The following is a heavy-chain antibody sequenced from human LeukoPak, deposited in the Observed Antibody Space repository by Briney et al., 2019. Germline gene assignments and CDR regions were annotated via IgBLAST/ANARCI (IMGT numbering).Heavy chain of an antibody. CDR2: IYYSGST. D-gene: IGHD2-2*02. J-gene: IGHJ4*02. V-gene: IGHV4-39*01. Sequence: SETLSLTCTVSGGSISSSSYYWGWIRQPPGKGLEWIGSIYYSGSTYYNPSLKSRVTISVDTSKNQFSLKLSSVTAVDTAVYYCARHAKYCSSTSCYSFDYWGQGTLVTVSS. CDR1: GGSISSSSYY. CDR3: ARHAKYCSSTSCYSFDY.